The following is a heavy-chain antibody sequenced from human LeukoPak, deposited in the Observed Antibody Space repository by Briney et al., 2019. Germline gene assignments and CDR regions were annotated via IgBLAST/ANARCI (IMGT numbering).Heavy chain of an antibody. V-gene: IGHV1-69*05. J-gene: IGHJ5*02. CDR1: GGTFSSYA. CDR3: ARQLPDSSGCYQNWFDP. CDR2: IIPIFGTA. Sequence: ASVKVSCKASGGTFSSYAISWVRQAPGQGLEWMGGIIPIFGTANYAQKFQGRVTITTDESTSTAYMELSSLRSEDTAVYYCARQLPDSSGCYQNWFDPWGQGTLVTVSS. D-gene: IGHD3-22*01.